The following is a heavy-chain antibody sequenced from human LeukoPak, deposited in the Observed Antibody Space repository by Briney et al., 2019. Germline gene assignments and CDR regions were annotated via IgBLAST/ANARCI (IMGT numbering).Heavy chain of an antibody. J-gene: IGHJ4*02. CDR3: ARERWLQEHPDY. CDR1: GYTFTSYD. Sequence: GASVKVSCKASGYTFTSYDINWVRQATGQGLEWMGWISAYNGNTNYAQKLQGRVTMTTDTSTSTAYMELRSLRSDDTAVYYCARERWLQEHPDYWGQGTLVTVSS. V-gene: IGHV1-18*01. D-gene: IGHD5-24*01. CDR2: ISAYNGNT.